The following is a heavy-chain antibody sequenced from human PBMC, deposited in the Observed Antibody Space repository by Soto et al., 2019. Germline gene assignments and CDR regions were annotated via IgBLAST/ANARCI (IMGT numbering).Heavy chain of an antibody. CDR1: GGTFSSYA. V-gene: IGHV1-69*01. CDR2: IIPIFGTA. Sequence: QAQLVQSGAEGKKPGSSVKVSCKASGGTFSSYAISWVRQAPGQGLEWMGGIIPIFGTANYAQKFQGRVTLTADESTSTAYLELSSLRSEDTAVYYCARSHPRVYCSGGSCYDYYYYGMDVWGQGTTVTVSS. D-gene: IGHD2-15*01. J-gene: IGHJ6*02. CDR3: ARSHPRVYCSGGSCYDYYYYGMDV.